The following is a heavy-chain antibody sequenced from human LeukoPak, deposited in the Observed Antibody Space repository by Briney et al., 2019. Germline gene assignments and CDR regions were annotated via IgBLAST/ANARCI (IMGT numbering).Heavy chain of an antibody. Sequence: ASVKVSYKXSGYTFTSYGISWVRQAPGQGLEWMGWISAYNGNTNYAQKLQGRVTMTTDTSTSTAYMELRSLRSDDTAVYYCARESARLYYYDSSGYYYWGQGTLVTVSS. D-gene: IGHD3-22*01. CDR1: GYTFTSYG. V-gene: IGHV1-18*01. CDR3: ARESARLYYYDSSGYYY. J-gene: IGHJ4*02. CDR2: ISAYNGNT.